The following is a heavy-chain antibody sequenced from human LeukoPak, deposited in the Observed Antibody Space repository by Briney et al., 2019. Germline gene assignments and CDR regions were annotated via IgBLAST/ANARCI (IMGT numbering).Heavy chain of an antibody. V-gene: IGHV4-4*07. D-gene: IGHD3-16*01. CDR1: GGSISSYY. J-gene: IGHJ3*02. CDR2: IYASGST. Sequence: SETLSPTCTVSGGSISSYYWTWIRQPAGKGLEWIGRIYASGSTNYNPSLKSRVTMSVDTSKNQFSLRLSSVTAADTAVYYCARVLDLSKRGLDAFDIWGQGTMVTVSS. CDR3: ARVLDLSKRGLDAFDI.